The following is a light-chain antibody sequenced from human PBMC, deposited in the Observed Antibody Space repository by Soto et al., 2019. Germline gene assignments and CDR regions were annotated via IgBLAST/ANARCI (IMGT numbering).Light chain of an antibody. V-gene: IGKV1-33*01. J-gene: IGKJ4*01. Sequence: DIQMTQSPSSLSALVGDRVTITCQVSQDIDVYLNWYHQKPGKAPELLIYDAYALNTGVPSRFSGSGSGTDFTFTISSLQPEDVGTYFCQQYHNLLAFGGGTKVEI. CDR2: DAY. CDR1: QDIDVY. CDR3: QQYHNLLA.